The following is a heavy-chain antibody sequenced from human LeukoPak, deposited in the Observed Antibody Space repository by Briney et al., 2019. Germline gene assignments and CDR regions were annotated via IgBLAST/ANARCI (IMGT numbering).Heavy chain of an antibody. Sequence: PGGSLRLSCAASGFTFSNAWMSWVRQAPGKGLEWVGRIKSKTRGGATDYAAPVKGRFTISRDDSKNTLYLQVNSLKTEDTAVYYCTTYCSGANRDGGWYWGQGTLVTVSS. J-gene: IGHJ4*02. CDR2: IKSKTRGGAT. V-gene: IGHV3-15*01. D-gene: IGHD2-15*01. CDR1: GFTFSNAW. CDR3: TTYCSGANRDGGWY.